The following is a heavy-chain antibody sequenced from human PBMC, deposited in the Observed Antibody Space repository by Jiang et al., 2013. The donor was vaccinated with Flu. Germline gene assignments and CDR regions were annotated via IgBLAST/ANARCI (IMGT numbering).Heavy chain of an antibody. V-gene: IGHV4-59*01. J-gene: IGHJ3*02. D-gene: IGHD4-17*01. Sequence: TNYNPSLKSRVTISVDTSKNQFSLKLSSVTAADTAVYYCAGVSTVTTSGAFDILGAKGQWSPSLQ. CDR2: T. CDR3: AGVSTVTTSGAFDI.